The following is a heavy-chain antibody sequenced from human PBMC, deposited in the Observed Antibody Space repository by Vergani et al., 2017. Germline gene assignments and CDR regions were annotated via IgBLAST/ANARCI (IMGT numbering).Heavy chain of an antibody. CDR3: ARAVYDSSGYLWLDWFDP. CDR2: ISGYKGYT. D-gene: IGHD3-22*01. Sequence: QVQLEQSGAEVKKPGASVKVSCKASGYTFTSYGISWVRQAPGQGLEWMGGISGYKGYTNYAQKVQGRVTMTTDTSTSTAYMGLRSLRSDDTAVYYCARAVYDSSGYLWLDWFDPWGQGTLVTVSS. J-gene: IGHJ5*02. CDR1: GYTFTSYG. V-gene: IGHV1-18*01.